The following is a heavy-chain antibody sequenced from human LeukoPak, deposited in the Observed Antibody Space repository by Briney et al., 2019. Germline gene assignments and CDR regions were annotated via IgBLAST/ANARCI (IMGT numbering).Heavy chain of an antibody. CDR1: GFTFSNYW. V-gene: IGHV3-7*01. J-gene: IGHJ4*02. CDR2: IDKNGRET. Sequence: PGGSLRLSCTVSGFTFSNYWMRWVRQAPGKGLEWVGSIDKNGRETRYVDSVEGRFTISRDNAKNSVYLQMTSLGAEDTAVYYCATYTQNFGAPGTDYWGQGTLVTVSS. D-gene: IGHD3-10*01. CDR3: ATYTQNFGAPGTDY.